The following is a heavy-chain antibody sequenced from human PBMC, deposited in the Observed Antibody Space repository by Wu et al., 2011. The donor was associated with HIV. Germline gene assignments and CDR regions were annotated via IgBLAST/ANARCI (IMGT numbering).Heavy chain of an antibody. CDR1: GYTFTDYY. CDR3: ARDAAHYDILIGFYIPGFDI. D-gene: IGHD3-9*01. V-gene: IGHV1-2*02. Sequence: QVQLVQSGAEVEKPGASVKVSCKASGYTFTDYYMHWVRQAPGQGLEWVGWINPNSGGTNYAQKFQGRVTMTRDTSISAAYMELRRLRSDDTAVYYCARDAAHYDILIGFYIPGFDIWGLGTMITVSS. J-gene: IGHJ3*02. CDR2: INPNSGGT.